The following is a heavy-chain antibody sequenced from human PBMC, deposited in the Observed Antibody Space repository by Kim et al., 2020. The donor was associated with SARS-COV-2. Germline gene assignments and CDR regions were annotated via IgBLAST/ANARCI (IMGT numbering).Heavy chain of an antibody. Sequence: GGSLRLSCTASGFLFSSYGIHWVRQAPGKGLEWVAGISYDGSNKYYADSVKGRFTISRDNSRNTLYLQLNTLTAEDTAVYYCAKGYAHDYGDYIDSWGQGTLVSVSS. CDR3: AKGYAHDYGDYIDS. J-gene: IGHJ4*02. D-gene: IGHD4-17*01. CDR1: GFLFSSYG. CDR2: ISYDGSNK. V-gene: IGHV3-30*18.